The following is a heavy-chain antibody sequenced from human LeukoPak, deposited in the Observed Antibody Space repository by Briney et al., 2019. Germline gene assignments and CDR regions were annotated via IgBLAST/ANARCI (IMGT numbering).Heavy chain of an antibody. D-gene: IGHD2-2*01. CDR2: IYYSGST. J-gene: IGHJ3*02. CDR1: GGSTSSYY. Sequence: SETLSLTCTVSGGSTSSYYWSWIRQPPGKGLEWIGYIYYSGSTNYNPSLKSRVTISVDTSKNQFSLKLSSVTAADTAVYYCARDRGYCSSTSCYVRRNDAFDIWGQGTMVTVSS. V-gene: IGHV4-59*01. CDR3: ARDRGYCSSTSCYVRRNDAFDI.